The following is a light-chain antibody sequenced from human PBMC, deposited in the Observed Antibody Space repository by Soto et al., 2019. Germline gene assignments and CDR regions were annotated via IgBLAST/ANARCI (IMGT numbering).Light chain of an antibody. CDR2: EVS. V-gene: IGLV2-14*01. CDR1: SSDVGGYNY. CDR3: NSYTSSTAYV. Sequence: QSVLTEPACVSVSPGQSITISCTGTSSDVGGYNYVSWYQLHPGKAPKLIIYEVSNRPSGVSNRFSGSKSGNTASLTISGLQAEDEADYYCNSYTSSTAYVFGTGTKVTVL. J-gene: IGLJ1*01.